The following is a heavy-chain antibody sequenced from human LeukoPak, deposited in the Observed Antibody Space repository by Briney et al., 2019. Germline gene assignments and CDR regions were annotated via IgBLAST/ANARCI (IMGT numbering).Heavy chain of an antibody. Sequence: KPSETLSLTCTVSGGSISSYYWSWIRQPAGKGLEWIGRIYTSGSTNYNPSLKSRVTMSVDTSKNQFSLKLSSVTAADTAVYYCARSSLPFLEWGNWFDPWGQGTLVTVSS. CDR2: IYTSGST. CDR3: ARSSLPFLEWGNWFDP. CDR1: GGSISSYY. D-gene: IGHD3-3*01. V-gene: IGHV4-4*07. J-gene: IGHJ5*02.